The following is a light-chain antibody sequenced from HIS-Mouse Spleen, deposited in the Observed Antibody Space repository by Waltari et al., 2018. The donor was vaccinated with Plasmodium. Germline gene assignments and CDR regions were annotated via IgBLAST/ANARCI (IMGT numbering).Light chain of an antibody. CDR2: GAS. CDR3: QQYGSSPLT. V-gene: IGKV3-20*01. J-gene: IGKJ4*01. CDR1: QSVSSSY. Sequence: EIVLTQPPGTLSLSPGERATPSCRASQSVSSSYLAWYQQKPGQAPRLLIYGASSRATGIPDRFSGSGSGTDFTLTISRLEPEDFAVYYCQQYGSSPLTFGGGTKVEIK.